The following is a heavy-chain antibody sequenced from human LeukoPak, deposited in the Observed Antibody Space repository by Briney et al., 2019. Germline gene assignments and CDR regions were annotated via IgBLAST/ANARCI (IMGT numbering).Heavy chain of an antibody. CDR2: IIPIFGTA. V-gene: IGHV1-69*05. CDR1: GGTFSSYA. J-gene: IGHJ3*02. CDR3: AREGYSRWAFDI. Sequence: ASVRVSCKASGGTFSSYAISWVRQAPGQGLEWMGGIIPIFGTANYAQKFQGRVTITTDESTSTAYMELSSLRSEDTAVYYCAREGYSRWAFDIWGQGTMVTVSS. D-gene: IGHD1-1*01.